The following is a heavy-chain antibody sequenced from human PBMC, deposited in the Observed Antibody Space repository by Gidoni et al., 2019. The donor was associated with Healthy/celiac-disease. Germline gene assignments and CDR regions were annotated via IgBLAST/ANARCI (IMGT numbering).Heavy chain of an antibody. D-gene: IGHD2-2*01. CDR3: ARDRGSTSSYGMDV. V-gene: IGHV3-64*01. J-gene: IGHJ6*02. Sequence: EVQLVESGGGLVQPGGSLRLSCAAFGFTFSSYAMHWVRQAPGKGLEYVSAISSNGGSTYYANSVKGRFTISRDNSKNTLYLQMGSLRAEDMAVYYCARDRGSTSSYGMDVWGQGTTVTVSS. CDR2: ISSNGGST. CDR1: GFTFSSYA.